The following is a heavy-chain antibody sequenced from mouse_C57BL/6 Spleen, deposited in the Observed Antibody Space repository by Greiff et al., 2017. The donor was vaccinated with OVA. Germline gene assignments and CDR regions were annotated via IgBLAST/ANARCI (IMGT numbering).Heavy chain of an antibody. CDR1: GFSLTSYG. CDR3: AKFYYSTYEDYAMDY. J-gene: IGHJ4*01. Sequence: VQLQQSGPGLVQPSQSLSITCTVSGFSLTSYGVHWVRQSPGKGLEWLGVIWRGGSTDYNAAFMSRLSITKDNSQSQVFFKMNSLQADDTAIYYCAKFYYSTYEDYAMDYWGQGTSVTVSS. D-gene: IGHD2-5*01. CDR2: IWRGGST. V-gene: IGHV2-5*01.